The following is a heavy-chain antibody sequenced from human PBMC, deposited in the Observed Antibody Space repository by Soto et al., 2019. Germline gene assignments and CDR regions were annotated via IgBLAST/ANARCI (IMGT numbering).Heavy chain of an antibody. Sequence: EVQLLESGGGLVQPGGSLRLSCAASGFTFSSYAMSWVRQAPGKGLEWVSAISGSGGSTYYADSVKGRFTISRDNSKNTLYLQMNSLRAEDTAVYYCAKEVSCSGGSCYYNWFDPWGQGTLATVSS. CDR1: GFTFSSYA. CDR2: ISGSGGST. J-gene: IGHJ5*02. V-gene: IGHV3-23*01. CDR3: AKEVSCSGGSCYYNWFDP. D-gene: IGHD2-15*01.